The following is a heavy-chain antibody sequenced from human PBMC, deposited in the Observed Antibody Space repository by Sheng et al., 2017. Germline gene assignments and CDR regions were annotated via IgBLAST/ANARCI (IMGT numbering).Heavy chain of an antibody. D-gene: IGHD4-17*01. CDR3: AREPRDGYGDYYFDY. CDR1: GGTFSSYT. Sequence: QVQLVQSGAEVKKPGSSVKVSCKASGGTFSSYTISWVRQAPGQGLEWMGRIIPILGIANYAQKFQGRVTITADKSTSTAYMELSSLRSEDTAVYYCAREPRDGYGDYYFDYWGQGTLVTVSS. CDR2: IIPILGIA. V-gene: IGHV1-69*08. J-gene: IGHJ4*02.